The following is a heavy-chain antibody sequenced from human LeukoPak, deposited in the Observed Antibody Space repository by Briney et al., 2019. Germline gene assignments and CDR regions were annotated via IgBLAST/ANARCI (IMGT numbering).Heavy chain of an antibody. CDR2: INPNSGGT. J-gene: IGHJ6*03. CDR1: GYTFTGYY. CDR3: ASLEAAGSNYYYYYYMDV. V-gene: IGHV1-2*06. D-gene: IGHD6-13*01. Sequence: SVEVSYKASGYTFTGYYMHWVRQAPGQGLEWMARINPNSGGTNYAQKFQGRVTMTRDTSISTAYMELSRLRSDDMAVYYCASLEAAGSNYYYYYYMDVWGKGTTVTVSS.